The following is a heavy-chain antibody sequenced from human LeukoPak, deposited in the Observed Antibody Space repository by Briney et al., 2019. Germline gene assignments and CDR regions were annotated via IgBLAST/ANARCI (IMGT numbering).Heavy chain of an antibody. V-gene: IGHV4-39*01. CDR3: ARLRPYSPFDY. D-gene: IGHD1-26*01. CDR2: IYYSGST. CDR1: GGSISSSSYY. J-gene: IGHJ4*02. Sequence: SETLSLTCTVSGGSISSSSYYWGWIRQPPGKGLEWIGSIYYSGSTYYNPSLKSRGTISVDTSKNQFSLKLSSVTAADTAVYYCARLRPYSPFDYWGQGTLVTVSS.